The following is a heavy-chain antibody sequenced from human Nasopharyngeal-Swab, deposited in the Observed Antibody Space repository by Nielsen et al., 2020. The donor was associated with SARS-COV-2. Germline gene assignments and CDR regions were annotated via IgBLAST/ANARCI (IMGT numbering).Heavy chain of an antibody. CDR2: IYPGDSDT. J-gene: IGHJ3*02. Sequence: GEPLKISCKGSGYSFTSYWIGWVRQMPGKGLEWMGIIYPGDSDTRYSPSFQGQVTISADKSISTAYLQWSSLKAPDTAMYYCARLRQQLVIGAFDIWGQGTMVTVSS. CDR1: GYSFTSYW. V-gene: IGHV5-51*01. CDR3: ARLRQQLVIGAFDI. D-gene: IGHD6-13*01.